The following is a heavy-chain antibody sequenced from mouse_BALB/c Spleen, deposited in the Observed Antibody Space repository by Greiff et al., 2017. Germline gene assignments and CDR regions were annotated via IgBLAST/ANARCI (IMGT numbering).Heavy chain of an antibody. D-gene: IGHD2-14*01. J-gene: IGHJ3*01. CDR3: ARYDYRYDGFAY. CDR1: GFNIKDYY. Sequence: EVQLQQSGAELVRPGALVKLSCKASGFNIKDYYMHWVKQRPEQGLEWIGWIDPENGNTIYDPKFQGKASITADTSSNTAYLQLSSLTSEDTAVYYCARYDYRYDGFAYWGQGTLVTVSA. CDR2: IDPENGNT. V-gene: IGHV14-1*02.